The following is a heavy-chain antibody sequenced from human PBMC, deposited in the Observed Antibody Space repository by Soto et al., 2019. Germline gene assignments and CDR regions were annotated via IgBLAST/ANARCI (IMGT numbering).Heavy chain of an antibody. CDR1: GGSISNYY. Sequence: SETLSLTCTVSGGSISNYYWSWIRQPPGKGLEWIGYFYYTGITNYNPSLKSRISMSVDTSKNQFSLKLSSVTAADTAVYYCARVSDYWSQGTLVTVSS. V-gene: IGHV4-59*08. CDR3: ARVSDY. J-gene: IGHJ4*02. CDR2: FYYTGIT.